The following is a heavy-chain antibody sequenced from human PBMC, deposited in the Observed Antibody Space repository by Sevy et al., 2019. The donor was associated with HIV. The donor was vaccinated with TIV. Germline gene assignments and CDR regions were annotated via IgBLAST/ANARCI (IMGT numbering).Heavy chain of an antibody. CDR3: GRGCLRGYCYCMDV. J-gene: IGHJ6*02. CDR2: ISYDGSNK. CDR1: GFTFSSYA. D-gene: IGHD2-15*01. Sequence: GGSLRLSCAASGFTFSSYAMHWVRQAPGKGLEWVAVISYDGSNKYYADSVKGRFTISRDNSKNTLYLQMNSLRAEDTAVYYCGRGCLRGYCYCMDVWGQGTTVTVSS. V-gene: IGHV3-30*04.